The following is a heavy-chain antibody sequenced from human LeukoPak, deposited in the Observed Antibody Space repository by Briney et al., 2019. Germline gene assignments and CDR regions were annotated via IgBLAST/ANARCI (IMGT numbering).Heavy chain of an antibody. Sequence: SETLSLTCAVSGGSISSSNWWSWVRQPPGKGLEWIGEINHSGSTNYNPSLKSRVTISVDKSKNQFSLKLSSVTAADTAVYYCASGRITMVRGVVITGWFDPWGQGTLVTVSS. V-gene: IGHV4-4*02. CDR2: INHSGST. CDR1: GGSISSSNW. J-gene: IGHJ5*02. CDR3: ASGRITMVRGVVITGWFDP. D-gene: IGHD3-10*01.